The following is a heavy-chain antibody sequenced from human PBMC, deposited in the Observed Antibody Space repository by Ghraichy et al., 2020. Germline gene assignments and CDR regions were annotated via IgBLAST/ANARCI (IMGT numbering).Heavy chain of an antibody. D-gene: IGHD1-7*01. Sequence: GGSLRLSCTTSGFTFGDYAMSWVRQAPGKGLEWVGFIRSKTYGGTTEYAASVKGRFIISRDDSKSIAYLQMNSLKTEDTAVYYCSRENWNYVIGKFFDQWGQGTLVTVSS. CDR2: IRSKTYGGTT. V-gene: IGHV3-49*04. CDR3: SRENWNYVIGKFFDQ. CDR1: GFTFGDYA. J-gene: IGHJ4*02.